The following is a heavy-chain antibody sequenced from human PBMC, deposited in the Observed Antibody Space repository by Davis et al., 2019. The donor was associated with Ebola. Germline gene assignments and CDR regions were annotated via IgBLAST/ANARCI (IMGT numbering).Heavy chain of an antibody. D-gene: IGHD2-2*01. CDR3: ARESPYTSPRLYYFQN. CDR1: GFSFGSYA. V-gene: IGHV3-23*01. Sequence: GESLKISCVGSGFSFGSYAMSWVRQAPGKGLEWASAISGASEMTYYADSVKGRFTISRDNYRNTLYLQMVSLRAEDTALYYCARESPYTSPRLYYFQNWGQGTLLSVSS. CDR2: ISGASEMT. J-gene: IGHJ4*02.